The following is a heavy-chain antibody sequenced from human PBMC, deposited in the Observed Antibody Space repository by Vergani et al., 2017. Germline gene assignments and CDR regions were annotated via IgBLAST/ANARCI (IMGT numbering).Heavy chain of an antibody. J-gene: IGHJ6*03. CDR3: ARGAGYCSSTSCPPTLRHYYYYIDV. V-gene: IGHV3-33*01. D-gene: IGHD2-2*01. CDR2: MWYDGRNK. CDR1: GFTFSSYG. Sequence: QVQLVESGGGVVQPGRSLRLSCAASGFTFSSYGLHWVRQAPGKGFEWVAVMWYDGRNKYYADSVKGRFTISRDSSKNTLYLQMNGLRAEDTAVYYCARGAGYCSSTSCPPTLRHYYYYIDVWGKGTTVTVSS.